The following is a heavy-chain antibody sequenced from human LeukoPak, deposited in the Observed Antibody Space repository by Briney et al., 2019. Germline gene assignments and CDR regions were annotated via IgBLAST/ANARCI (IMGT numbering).Heavy chain of an antibody. CDR3: ARDRYFGSGNRLSYVAY. CDR1: GFTFSSYS. J-gene: IGHJ4*02. Sequence: PGGSLRLSCAASGFTFSSYSMHWVRQAPGKGLEWVASILFDGSKKYVADAVKGRFTISRDHSKNSLYLHMNSLRGVETAVYYCARDRYFGSGNRLSYVAYCGQGPLIPVSS. CDR2: ILFDGSKK. V-gene: IGHV3-30*04. D-gene: IGHD3-10*01.